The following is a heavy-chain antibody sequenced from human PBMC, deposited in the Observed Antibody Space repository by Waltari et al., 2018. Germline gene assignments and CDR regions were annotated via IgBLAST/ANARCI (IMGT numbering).Heavy chain of an antibody. CDR1: GESITSNRHD. D-gene: IGHD5-12*01. J-gene: IGHJ3*01. CDR3: ATYIGASVGTAAFDV. CDR2: LSYSGTT. Sequence: QLQLQESGPGLVKPSATLYLTCSVSGESITSNRHDWGWIRQPPGQGLEWIGTLSYSGTTYISPSLKSRVTLSRDTSRNQLSLELGSVTATDTAMYYCATYIGASVGTAAFDVWGQGTMVNVSS. V-gene: IGHV4-39*01.